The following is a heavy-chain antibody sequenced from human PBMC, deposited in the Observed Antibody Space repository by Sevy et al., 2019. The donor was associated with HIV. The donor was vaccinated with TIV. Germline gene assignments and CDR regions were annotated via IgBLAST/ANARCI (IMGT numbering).Heavy chain of an antibody. CDR1: GGSFSGYY. CDR3: ARHCSSTSCSHAFDI. D-gene: IGHD2-2*01. J-gene: IGHJ3*02. CDR2: INHSGST. V-gene: IGHV4-34*01. Sequence: SESLSLTCAVYGGSFSGYYWSWIRQPPGKGLEWVGEINHSGSTNYNPSLKSRVTISVDTSNNQFSLKLSSVTAADTAVYYCARHCSSTSCSHAFDIWGHGTMVTVSS.